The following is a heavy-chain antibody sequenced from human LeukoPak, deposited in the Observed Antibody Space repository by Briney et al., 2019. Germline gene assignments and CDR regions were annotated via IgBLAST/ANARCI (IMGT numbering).Heavy chain of an antibody. CDR2: IYTSGST. D-gene: IGHD6-19*01. Sequence: PSQTLSLTCTVSGGSISSGSYYWSWIRQPAGKGLEWIGRIYTSGSTNYNPSLKSRVTISVDTSKNQFSLKLSSVTAADTAVYYCARDRGSSGWYPPENWFDPWGQGTLVTVSS. CDR3: ARDRGSSGWYPPENWFDP. J-gene: IGHJ5*02. CDR1: GGSISSGSYY. V-gene: IGHV4-61*02.